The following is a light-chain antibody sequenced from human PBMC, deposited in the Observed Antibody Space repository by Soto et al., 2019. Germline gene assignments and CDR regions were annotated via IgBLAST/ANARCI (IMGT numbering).Light chain of an antibody. V-gene: IGKV1-27*01. CDR2: AAS. CDR3: QKYNSAFT. Sequence: DIQMTQSPSSLSASVGDRVTITCRASQGISNYLAWYQQKPGKVPKLLIYAASTLQSGVPSRFSGSGSGTDFTLTISRLQPEDVATYYCQKYNSAFTFGGGTKVEIK. J-gene: IGKJ4*01. CDR1: QGISNY.